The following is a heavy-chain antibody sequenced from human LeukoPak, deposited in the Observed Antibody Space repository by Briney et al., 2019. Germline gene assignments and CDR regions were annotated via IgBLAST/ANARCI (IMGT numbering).Heavy chain of an antibody. D-gene: IGHD1-26*01. CDR2: IYSGGST. CDR3: ARDGDGSYPYYYYGMDV. V-gene: IGHV3-66*01. J-gene: IGHJ6*02. Sequence: GGSLRLSCAASGLTVSSNYMSWVRQAPGKGLEWVSVIYSGGSTYYADSVKGRFTISRDKSKNTLYLQMNSLRAEDTAVYYCARDGDGSYPYYYYGMDVWGQGTTVTVSS. CDR1: GLTVSSNY.